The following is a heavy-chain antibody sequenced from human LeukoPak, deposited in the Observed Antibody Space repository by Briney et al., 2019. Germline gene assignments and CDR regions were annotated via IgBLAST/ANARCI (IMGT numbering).Heavy chain of an antibody. CDR3: ARERGYSYVGY. V-gene: IGHV4-30-4*01. CDR2: IYYSGST. Sequence: SETLSLTCTVSGGSISSGDYYWSWIRQPPGKGLEWIGYIYYSGSTYYNPSLKSRVTISVDMSKNQFSLKLSSVTAADTAVYYCARERGYSYVGYWGQGTLVTVSS. CDR1: GGSISSGDYY. D-gene: IGHD5-18*01. J-gene: IGHJ4*02.